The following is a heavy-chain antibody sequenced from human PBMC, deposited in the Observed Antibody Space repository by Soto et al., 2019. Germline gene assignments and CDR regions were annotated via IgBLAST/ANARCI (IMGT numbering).Heavy chain of an antibody. CDR1: GFTFSSYG. CDR2: ISYDGSNK. D-gene: IGHD3-16*01. CDR3: AKGGGGGYFDY. J-gene: IGHJ4*02. Sequence: QVQLVESGGVVVQPGRSLRLSCAASGFTFSSYGMHWVRQAPGKGLEWVAVISYDGSNKYYADSVKGRFTISRDNSKNTLYLQMNSLRAEDTAVYYCAKGGGGGYFDYWGQGTLVTVSS. V-gene: IGHV3-30*18.